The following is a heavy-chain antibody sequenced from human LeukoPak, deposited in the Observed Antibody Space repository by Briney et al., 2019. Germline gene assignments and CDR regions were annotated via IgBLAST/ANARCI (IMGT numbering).Heavy chain of an antibody. CDR2: IIPIFGTA. D-gene: IGHD2-15*01. CDR1: GGTFISYA. J-gene: IGHJ4*02. CDR3: AREYCSGGSCYSEFDY. Sequence: ASVKVSCKASGGTFISYAISWVRQAPGQGLEWMGGIIPIFGTANYAQKFQGRVTITADESTSTAYIELSSLRSEDTAVYYCAREYCSGGSCYSEFDYWGQGTLVTVSS. V-gene: IGHV1-69*13.